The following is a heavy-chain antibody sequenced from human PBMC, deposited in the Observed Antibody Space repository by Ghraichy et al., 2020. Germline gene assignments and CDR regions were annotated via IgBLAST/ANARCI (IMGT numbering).Heavy chain of an antibody. J-gene: IGHJ5*02. CDR3: ARVLFAWFDP. CDR1: GGSFSGYY. CDR2: INHSGST. V-gene: IGHV4-34*01. Sequence: SETLSLTCAVYGGSFSGYYWSWIRQPPGKGLEWIGEINHSGSTNYNPSLKSRVTISVDSSKNQFSLKLSSVTAADTAVYYCARVLFAWFDPWGQGTLVTVSS. D-gene: IGHD2-21*01.